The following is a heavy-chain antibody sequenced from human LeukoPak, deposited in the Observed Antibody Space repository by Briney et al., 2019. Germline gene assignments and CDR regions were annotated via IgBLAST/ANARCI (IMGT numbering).Heavy chain of an antibody. V-gene: IGHV3-23*01. CDR1: GFTFSTYA. J-gene: IGHJ4*02. D-gene: IGHD6-6*01. CDR2: IGGSTSSS. CDR3: VKKYSTSSPTFDY. Sequence: GGSLRLSCAASGFTFSTYAMSWVRQAPGKGLEWVSGIGGSTSSSSYADSVKGRFTISRDNSKNTLSLQMDSLRAEDTAVYYCVKKYSTSSPTFDYWGQGTLVTVSS.